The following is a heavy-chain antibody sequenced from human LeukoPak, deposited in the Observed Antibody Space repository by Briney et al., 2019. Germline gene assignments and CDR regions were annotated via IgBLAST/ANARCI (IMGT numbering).Heavy chain of an antibody. J-gene: IGHJ4*02. CDR2: ISGSGGST. V-gene: IGHV3-23*01. Sequence: PGGSLRLSCAASGFTFSSYAMSWVRQAPGKGLEWVSAISGSGGSTYYADSVKGRFTISRDNSKNTLYLQMNSLRAEDTAVYYCAKGDSRSYSSGWYFDYWGQGTLVTVSS. CDR3: AKGDSRSYSSGWYFDY. CDR1: GFTFSSYA. D-gene: IGHD6-19*01.